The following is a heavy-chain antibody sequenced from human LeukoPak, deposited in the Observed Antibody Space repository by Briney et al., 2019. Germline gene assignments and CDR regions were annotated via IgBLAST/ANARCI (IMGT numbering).Heavy chain of an antibody. J-gene: IGHJ4*02. D-gene: IGHD2-15*01. CDR3: ARGDVIYFSGGSCRFDY. CDR1: GYTFTSYD. V-gene: IGHV1-8*01. Sequence: ASVKVSCKASGYTFTSYDINWVRQAIGQGLEWMGWMNPNSGNTGYAQKFQGRITMTRNTSISTAYMELSSLRSEDTAVYYCARGDVIYFSGGSCRFDYWGQGTLVTVSS. CDR2: MNPNSGNT.